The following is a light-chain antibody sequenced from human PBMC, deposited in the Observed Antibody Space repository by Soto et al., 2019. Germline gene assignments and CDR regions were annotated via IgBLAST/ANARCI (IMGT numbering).Light chain of an antibody. Sequence: EVVLTQSPGTLSLSPGERATLSCRASQSVSSSYLAWYQQKPGQAPRLLIYGASSRATGIPDRFSGSGSGTDFTLTISRLEPEDCAVYYCQQCSNWPRTFGQGTKVDI. CDR2: GAS. CDR3: QQCSNWPRT. CDR1: QSVSSSY. J-gene: IGKJ1*01. V-gene: IGKV3D-20*02.